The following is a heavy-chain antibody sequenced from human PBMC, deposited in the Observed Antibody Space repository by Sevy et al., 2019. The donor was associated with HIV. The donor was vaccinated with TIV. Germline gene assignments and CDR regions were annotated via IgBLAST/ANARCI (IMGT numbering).Heavy chain of an antibody. V-gene: IGHV3-11*06. CDR3: ARVDCSSTSCYRGYYGMDV. D-gene: IGHD2-2*02. CDR1: GFTFSDYY. CDR2: ISSSSSYT. J-gene: IGHJ6*02. Sequence: GGSLRLSCAASGFTFSDYYMSWIRQAPGKGLEWVSYISSSSSYTNYADSVKGRFTISRDNAKNSLYLQMNSLRAEDTAVYYCARVDCSSTSCYRGYYGMDVWGQGTTVTVSS.